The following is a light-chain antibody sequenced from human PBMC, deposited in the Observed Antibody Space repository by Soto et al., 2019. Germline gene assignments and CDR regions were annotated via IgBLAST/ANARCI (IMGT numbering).Light chain of an antibody. Sequence: EIVLTQSPGTLSLSPGERATLSCRASQCVTSNYLAWYQQKPGQAPRLLIYGASSRATGIPDRFSGSGSGTDFTLTISSLEPEDFAVYYCQQYGSSPGYTFGQGTKLEIK. CDR2: GAS. CDR3: QQYGSSPGYT. J-gene: IGKJ2*01. V-gene: IGKV3-20*01. CDR1: QCVTSNY.